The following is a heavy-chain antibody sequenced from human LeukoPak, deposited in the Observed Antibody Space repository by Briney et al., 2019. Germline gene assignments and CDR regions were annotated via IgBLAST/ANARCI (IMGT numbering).Heavy chain of an antibody. Sequence: SETLSLTCTVSGGSISSGGYYWSWIRQHPGKGLEWIVYIYYSGSTYYNPSLKSRVTISVDTSKNQFSLKLSSVTAADTAVYYCARVPTYYYDSSGPYYYYYMDVWGKGTTVTVSS. CDR3: ARVPTYYYDSSGPYYYYYMDV. CDR1: GGSISSGGYY. CDR2: IYYSGST. V-gene: IGHV4-31*03. D-gene: IGHD3-22*01. J-gene: IGHJ6*03.